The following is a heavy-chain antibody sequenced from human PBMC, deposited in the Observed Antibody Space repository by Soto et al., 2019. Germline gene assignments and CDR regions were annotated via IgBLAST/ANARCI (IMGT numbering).Heavy chain of an antibody. CDR3: TTGLSNGYYNFDY. V-gene: IGHV3-15*01. D-gene: IGHD3-22*01. CDR2: IKGEADGGTT. Sequence: GGSLRLSCAASEFTFSNAWMSWVRQATGKGLEWVGRIKGEADGGTTDYAAPVKGRITISRDHSKDTLYLQMNSLKTEDTAVYYCTTGLSNGYYNFDYWGQGTPVTVSS. J-gene: IGHJ4*02. CDR1: EFTFSNAW.